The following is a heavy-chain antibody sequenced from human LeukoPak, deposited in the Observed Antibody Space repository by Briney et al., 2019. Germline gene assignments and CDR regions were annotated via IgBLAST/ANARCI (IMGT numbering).Heavy chain of an antibody. CDR1: GFNFSDHY. D-gene: IGHD3-22*01. V-gene: IGHV3-72*01. Sequence: GGSLRLSCAASGFNFSDHYMDWVRQAPGKGLEWVGRTRNKANSYITEYAASVKGRFTISRDDSKNSLYLQMNSLKTEDTAVYSCARALRTMRNYYGMDVWGQGTTVTVSS. CDR3: ARALRTMRNYYGMDV. CDR2: TRNKANSYIT. J-gene: IGHJ6*02.